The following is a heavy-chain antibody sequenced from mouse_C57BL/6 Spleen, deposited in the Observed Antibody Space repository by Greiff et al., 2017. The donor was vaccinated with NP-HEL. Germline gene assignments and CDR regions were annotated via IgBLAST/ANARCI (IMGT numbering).Heavy chain of an antibody. CDR1: GYTFTSYW. V-gene: IGHV1-55*01. CDR3: ARSRFYYYGTFDY. D-gene: IGHD1-1*01. CDR2: IYPGSGST. J-gene: IGHJ2*01. Sequence: VQLQQPGAELVKPGASVKMSCKASGYTFTSYWITWVKQRPGQGLEWIGDIYPGSGSTNYNEKFKSKATLTVDTSSSTAYMQLSSLTSEDSAVYYCARSRFYYYGTFDYWGQGTTLTVSS.